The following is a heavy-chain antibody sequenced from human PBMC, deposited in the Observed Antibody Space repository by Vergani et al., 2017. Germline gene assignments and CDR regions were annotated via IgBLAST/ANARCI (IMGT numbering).Heavy chain of an antibody. CDR1: GFTLSNYD. V-gene: IGHV3-30*02. D-gene: IGHD6-13*01. J-gene: IGHJ4*02. CDR2: IQFDGSNQ. Sequence: QVQLVESGGGVVQRGGSLRLSCATSGFTLSNYDMQWIRQGPGKGLEFVAFIQFDGSNQYYADSVKGRFTLSRDFSKNTLYLQMNSLRAEDTAVYYCAKAPLPQRAVIAAAGTTHWGQGTLVTVSS. CDR3: AKAPLPQRAVIAAAGTTH.